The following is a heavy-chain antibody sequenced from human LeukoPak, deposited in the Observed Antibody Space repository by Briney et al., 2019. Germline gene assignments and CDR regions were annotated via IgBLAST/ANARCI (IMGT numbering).Heavy chain of an antibody. CDR3: ARQDYDILTGFLGGWFDP. J-gene: IGHJ5*02. D-gene: IGHD3-9*01. Sequence: GGSLRLSCVVSGFTFGSSWMSWVRQAPGKGLEWVTNIKQDGSEKYYVDSVKGRFTISRDNSRNSLYLDINSLRTEDTAVYYCARQDYDILTGFLGGWFDPWGQGTLVTVSS. CDR1: GFTFGSSW. CDR2: IKQDGSEK. V-gene: IGHV3-7*03.